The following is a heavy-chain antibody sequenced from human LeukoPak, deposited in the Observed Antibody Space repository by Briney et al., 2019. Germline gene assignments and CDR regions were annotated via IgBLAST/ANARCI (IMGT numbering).Heavy chain of an antibody. Sequence: PSETPSLTCGVFGGSFSGYYWTWVRQAPGKGLEWIGEINESGTTNYNASPNNRVTLSVDTSKNQFSLKLTSLTAADTGVFYCARALMTLVRGVPRTTWFDPWGQGTLVTVSS. CDR1: GGSFSGYY. J-gene: IGHJ5*02. CDR2: INESGTT. V-gene: IGHV4-34*01. D-gene: IGHD3-10*01. CDR3: ARALMTLVRGVPRTTWFDP.